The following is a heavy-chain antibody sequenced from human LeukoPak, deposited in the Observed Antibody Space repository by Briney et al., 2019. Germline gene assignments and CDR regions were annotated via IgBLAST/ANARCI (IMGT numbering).Heavy chain of an antibody. D-gene: IGHD5-18*01. CDR2: INHSGST. V-gene: IGHV4-34*01. J-gene: IGHJ4*02. CDR3: ARGPPRYTSY. CDR1: GGSFSGYY. Sequence: PSETLSLTCAVYGGSFSGYYWSWIRQPPGKGLEWIGEINHSGSTNYNPSLKSRVTMSVDTSKNQFSLKLTSVTAADTAVYYCARGPPRYTSYWGQGALVTVSS.